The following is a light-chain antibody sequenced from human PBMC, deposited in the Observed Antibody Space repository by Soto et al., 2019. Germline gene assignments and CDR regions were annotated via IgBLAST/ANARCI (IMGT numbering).Light chain of an antibody. CDR2: KAS. CDR3: QQYNTYPIT. Sequence: DIQMTQSPSTLSASVGDRVTITCRASQSISSWLAWYQQKPGKVPKLLIYKASSLESGVPSRFSGSGSGTEFTLTLSSLQPDDFATYYCQQYNTYPITFGQGTRLEIK. CDR1: QSISSW. J-gene: IGKJ5*01. V-gene: IGKV1-5*03.